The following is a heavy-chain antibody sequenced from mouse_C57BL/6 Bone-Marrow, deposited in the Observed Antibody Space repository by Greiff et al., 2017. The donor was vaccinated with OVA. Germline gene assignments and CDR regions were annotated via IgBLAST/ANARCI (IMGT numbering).Heavy chain of an antibody. D-gene: IGHD3-2*01. CDR2: ISTGGSYT. CDR3: AGHETLAY. V-gene: IGHV5-6*01. J-gene: IGHJ3*01. CDR1: GFTFSNYV. Sequence: DVLLVESGGDLVKPGASLKLSCAASGFTFSNYVMSWVRQTPDQSLEWIGTISTGGSYTYYPDSVKGRSTISRDKAKNTLYLQLSSLKSEDTAMYYCAGHETLAYWGQGTLVTVSA.